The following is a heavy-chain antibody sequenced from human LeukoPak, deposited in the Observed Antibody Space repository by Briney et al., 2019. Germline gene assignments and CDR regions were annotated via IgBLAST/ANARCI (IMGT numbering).Heavy chain of an antibody. J-gene: IGHJ6*03. Sequence: GGSLRLSCAASGFTFSSYGMHWVRQAPGKGLEWVAVIWYDGSNKYYADSVKGRFTISRDNSKNTLYLQMNSLRAEDTAVYYRARDRVVVVPAAIFHYMDVWGKGTTVTVSS. CDR3: ARDRVVVVPAAIFHYMDV. CDR2: IWYDGSNK. D-gene: IGHD2-2*02. V-gene: IGHV3-33*01. CDR1: GFTFSSYG.